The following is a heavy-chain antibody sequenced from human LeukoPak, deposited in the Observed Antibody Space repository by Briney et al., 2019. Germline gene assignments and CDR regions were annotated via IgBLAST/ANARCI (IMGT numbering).Heavy chain of an antibody. J-gene: IGHJ3*02. CDR3: ARERDGYTHDAFDI. CDR1: GFTFSNYA. V-gene: IGHV3-21*01. CDR2: ISSSSSYI. Sequence: GGSLRLSCAASGFTFSNYAMNWVRQAPGKGLEWVSSISSSSSYIYYADSVKGRFTISRDNAKNSLYLQMNSLRAEDTAVYYCARERDGYTHDAFDIWGQGTMVTVSS. D-gene: IGHD5-24*01.